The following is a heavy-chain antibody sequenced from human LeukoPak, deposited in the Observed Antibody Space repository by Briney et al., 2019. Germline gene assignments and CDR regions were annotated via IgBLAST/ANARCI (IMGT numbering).Heavy chain of an antibody. CDR2: MNPNSGNT. D-gene: IGHD2-15*01. V-gene: IGHV1-8*02. CDR1: GYTFTGYY. Sequence: ASVKVSCKASGYTFTGYYMHWVRQAPGQGLEWMGWMNPNSGNTGYAQKFQGRVTMTRNTSISTAYMELSSLRSEDTAVYYCARRRGSCSGGDCYHVDYWGQGTLVTVSS. J-gene: IGHJ4*02. CDR3: ARRRGSCSGGDCYHVDY.